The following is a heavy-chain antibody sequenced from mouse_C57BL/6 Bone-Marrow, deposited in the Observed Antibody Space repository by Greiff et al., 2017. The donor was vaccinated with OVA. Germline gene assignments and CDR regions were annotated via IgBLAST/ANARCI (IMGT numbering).Heavy chain of an antibody. Sequence: EVKLMESGPGLVKPSQSLSLTCSVTGYSITSGYYWNWIRQFPGNNLEWMGYISYDGSNNYNPSLKNRISITRDTSKNQFVLKLNSVTTEDTATYYCARALLLRQFPHWGTGTTVTVSS. CDR2: ISYDGSN. V-gene: IGHV3-6*01. CDR3: ARALLLRQFPH. D-gene: IGHD1-1*01. J-gene: IGHJ1*03. CDR1: GYSITSGYY.